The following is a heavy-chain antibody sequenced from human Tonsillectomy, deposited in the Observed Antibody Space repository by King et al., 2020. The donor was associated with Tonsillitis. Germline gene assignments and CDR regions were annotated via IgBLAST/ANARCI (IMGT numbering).Heavy chain of an antibody. CDR2: IYYSGTA. CDR1: GGSISSSSYY. J-gene: IGHJ4*02. CDR3: YRSANFYNLDY. Sequence: QLQESGPGLVKPSETLSLTCTVSGGSISSSSYYWGWIRQPPGKGLEWIGSIYYSGTAYHNPSLKSRVTISVDTSENHFSLKLSSVTAADTAVYFCYRSANFYNLDYWGQGTLVTVSS. D-gene: IGHD3-10*01. V-gene: IGHV4-39*02.